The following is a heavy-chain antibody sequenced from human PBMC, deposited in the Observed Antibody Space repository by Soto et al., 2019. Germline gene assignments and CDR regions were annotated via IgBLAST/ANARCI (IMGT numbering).Heavy chain of an antibody. CDR3: ASTHPHLAY. D-gene: IGHD2-15*01. J-gene: IGHJ4*02. CDR2: VYDSGST. V-gene: IGHV4-61*01. CDR1: GGSVSSGSYY. Sequence: PSETLSLTCTVSGGSVSSGSYYWSWLRQPPGKGLEWVGYVYDSGSTNYNPSLKSRVSISVDTSKNQFSLKLRSVTAADTAVYYCASTHPHLAYWGQGILVTVSS.